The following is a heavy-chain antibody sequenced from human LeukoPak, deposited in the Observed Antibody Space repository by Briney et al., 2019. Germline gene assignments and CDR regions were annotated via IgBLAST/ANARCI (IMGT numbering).Heavy chain of an antibody. CDR2: IIPIFGTA. J-gene: IGHJ4*02. Sequence: ASVKVSCKASGGTFSSYAISWVRQAPGQGLEWMGGIIPIFGTANYAQKFQGRVTITADESTSTAYMELSSLRSEDTAVYYCARGWSSQAVVWDYWGQGTLVTVSS. V-gene: IGHV1-69*13. CDR1: GGTFSSYA. CDR3: ARGWSSQAVVWDY. D-gene: IGHD3-16*01.